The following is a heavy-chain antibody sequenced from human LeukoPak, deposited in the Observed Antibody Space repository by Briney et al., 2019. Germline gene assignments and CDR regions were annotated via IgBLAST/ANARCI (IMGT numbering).Heavy chain of an antibody. J-gene: IGHJ4*02. CDR2: ISGSGGST. V-gene: IGHV3-23*01. D-gene: IGHD3-22*01. CDR3: AKGSYYDSSGSFYFDY. CDR1: GFTFSSYA. Sequence: PGGSLRLSCAASGFTFSSYAMSWVRQAPGKGLEWVSVISGSGGSTYYVDSVKGHFTISRDNSKNTLYLQMNSLRAEDTAVYYCAKGSYYDSSGSFYFDYWGQGTLVTVSS.